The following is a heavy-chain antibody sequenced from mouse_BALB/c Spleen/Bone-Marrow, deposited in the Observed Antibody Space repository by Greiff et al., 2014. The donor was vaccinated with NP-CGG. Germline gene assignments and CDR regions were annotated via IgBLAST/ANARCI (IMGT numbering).Heavy chain of an antibody. D-gene: IGHD1-1*01. V-gene: IGHV5-12-2*01. J-gene: IGHJ4*01. CDR2: ISNGGGST. Sequence: EVMLVESGGGLVQPGGSLKLSCAASGFTFSSYTMSWVRQTPEKRLEWVAYISNGGGSTHYPDTVKGRFTISRDNAKNTLYLQMSSLKAEDTAMYYCARRPIYYYGSSWGNYAMDYWGQGTSVTVSS. CDR3: ARRPIYYYGSSWGNYAMDY. CDR1: GFTFSSYT.